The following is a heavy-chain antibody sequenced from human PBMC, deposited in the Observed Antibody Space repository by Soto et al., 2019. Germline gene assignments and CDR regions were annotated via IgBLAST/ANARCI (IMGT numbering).Heavy chain of an antibody. CDR3: ARIFGAIYYFDS. Sequence: QVQLVQSGAEVKKPGASVKVSCKASGYTFTSYGISWVRQAPGQGLEWMGWISTYNGNTNYAQDLQGRITMTTDTSTRTAYIELRSLTSDDTAVYYCARIFGAIYYFDSWGQGTLVTVSS. D-gene: IGHD3-3*01. J-gene: IGHJ4*02. CDR1: GYTFTSYG. V-gene: IGHV1-18*01. CDR2: ISTYNGNT.